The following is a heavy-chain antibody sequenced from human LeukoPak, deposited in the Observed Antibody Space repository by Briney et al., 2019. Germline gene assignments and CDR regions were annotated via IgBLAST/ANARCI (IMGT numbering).Heavy chain of an antibody. J-gene: IGHJ6*03. V-gene: IGHV1-18*01. CDR1: GYTFTSHG. D-gene: IGHD6-19*01. Sequence: ASVKVSCKASGYTFTSHGISWVRQAPGQGLEWMGWISTYNGNTNYAQKLQGRVSMTTDTSTSTAYMDLRSLRSDDTAVYYCARGLRYSSGWSASGMDVWGKGTTVTISS. CDR2: ISTYNGNT. CDR3: ARGLRYSSGWSASGMDV.